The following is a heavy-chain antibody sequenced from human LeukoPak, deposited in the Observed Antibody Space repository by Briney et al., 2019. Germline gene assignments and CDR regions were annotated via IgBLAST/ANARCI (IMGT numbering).Heavy chain of an antibody. CDR1: GFTFSSYA. V-gene: IGHV3-64*01. J-gene: IGHJ3*02. D-gene: IGHD6-13*01. CDR2: ISSNGGST. Sequence: GGSLRLSCAASGFTFSSYAMHWVRQAPGKGPEYVSAISSNGGSTYYANSVKGRFTISRDNSKNTLYLQMNSLRAEDTAVYYCAKDLEQQLVAPDAFDIWGQGTMVTVSS. CDR3: AKDLEQQLVAPDAFDI.